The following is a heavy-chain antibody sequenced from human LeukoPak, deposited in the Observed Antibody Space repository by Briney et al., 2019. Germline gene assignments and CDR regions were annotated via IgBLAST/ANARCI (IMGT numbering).Heavy chain of an antibody. CDR2: ITGSGGST. Sequence: GGTLRLSCAASGITFSSYAMSWVRQAPGKGLEWVSSITGSGGSTYYADSVKGRFTISRDNSKSTLYLQMNSLRAEDTTVYYCAKRTKSGWSTDAFDIWDQGTKVTVSS. CDR3: AKRTKSGWSTDAFDI. CDR1: GITFSSYA. J-gene: IGHJ3*02. V-gene: IGHV3-23*01. D-gene: IGHD6-19*01.